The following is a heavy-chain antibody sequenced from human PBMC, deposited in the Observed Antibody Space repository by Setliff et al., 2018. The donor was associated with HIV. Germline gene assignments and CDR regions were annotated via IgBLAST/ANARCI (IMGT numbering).Heavy chain of an antibody. Sequence: SETLSLTCTVSGVSINSGDYFWSWIRQHPGKGLEWIGYISYRGTTYYNPSFKSRVTMSMDTSKDQVSLKLTSVTAADTAVHFCARLQKLDDIYYLDDWGQGTLVTVSS. J-gene: IGHJ4*02. CDR2: ISYRGTT. CDR1: GVSINSGDYF. V-gene: IGHV4-31*03. D-gene: IGHD4-4*01. CDR3: ARLQKLDDIYYLDD.